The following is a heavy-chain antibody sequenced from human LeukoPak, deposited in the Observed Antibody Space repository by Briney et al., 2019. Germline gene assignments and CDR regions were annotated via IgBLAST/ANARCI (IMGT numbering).Heavy chain of an antibody. V-gene: IGHV4-59*01. CDR1: GGSISSDY. Sequence: ETLSLTCTVSGGSISSDYWSWIRQPPGKGLEWIGYIYYSGSTNYNPSLKSRITISVDTSKNQFSLKLSSVTAADTAVYYCARAGVYDILTGYHLNYYYYYGMDVWGQGTTVTVSS. CDR2: IYYSGST. CDR3: ARAGVYDILTGYHLNYYYYYGMDV. D-gene: IGHD3-9*01. J-gene: IGHJ6*02.